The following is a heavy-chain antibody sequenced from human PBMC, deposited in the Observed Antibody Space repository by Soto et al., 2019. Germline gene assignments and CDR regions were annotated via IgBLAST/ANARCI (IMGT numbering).Heavy chain of an antibody. CDR3: AKGPSPSGGFERIDQ. Sequence: GESLRHSYATSGLPVSNHPNLFVRQAPGKGPEWVSGISGSGGTTYYADSVKGRFTISRDNSENTLYLQMNSLRAEDTAVYYCAKGPSPSGGFERIDQWGQGT. D-gene: IGHD5-12*01. CDR1: GLPVSNHP. J-gene: IGHJ4*02. CDR2: ISGSGGTT. V-gene: IGHV3-23*01.